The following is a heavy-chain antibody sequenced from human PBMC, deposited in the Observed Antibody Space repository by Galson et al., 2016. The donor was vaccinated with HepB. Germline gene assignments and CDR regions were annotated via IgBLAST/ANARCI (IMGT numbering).Heavy chain of an antibody. CDR2: ISYDGGDK. Sequence: SLRLSCAASGFTFRRHWMHWVRQAPGKGLEWVAVISYDGGDKYYADSVKGRFTISRDNSKNTLYLQMNSLRAEDTAVYYCARVLGGPETAVAGRGHWLDPWGQGTLVTVSS. D-gene: IGHD6-19*01. CDR3: ARVLGGPETAVAGRGHWLDP. CDR1: GFTFRRHW. J-gene: IGHJ5*02. V-gene: IGHV3-30*03.